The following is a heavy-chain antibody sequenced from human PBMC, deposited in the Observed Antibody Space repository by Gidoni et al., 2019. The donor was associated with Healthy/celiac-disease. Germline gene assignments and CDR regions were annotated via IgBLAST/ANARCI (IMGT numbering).Heavy chain of an antibody. CDR1: GGSFSGYY. Sequence: QVQLQQWGAGLLKPSETLSLTCAVYGGSFSGYYWSWIRQPPGKGLEWIGEINHSGSTNYNPSLKSRVTISVDTSKNQFSLKLSSVTAADTAVYYCARGRVFGYCSGGSCYSWFDPWGQGTLVTVSS. D-gene: IGHD2-15*01. CDR3: ARGRVFGYCSGGSCYSWFDP. CDR2: INHSGST. J-gene: IGHJ5*02. V-gene: IGHV4-34*01.